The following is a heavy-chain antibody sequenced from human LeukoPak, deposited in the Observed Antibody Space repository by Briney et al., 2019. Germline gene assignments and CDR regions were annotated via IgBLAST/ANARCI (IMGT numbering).Heavy chain of an antibody. CDR2: LYSSGTT. Sequence: SETLSLTCTISDGFINGYYWTWIRQPAGKGLEWIGRLYSSGTTYYNPSLKSRVTMSLDTSKNQFPLNLSSVTAADTAVYFCARGVSAVTVDSWGQGTLVTVSS. CDR3: ARGVSAVTVDS. V-gene: IGHV4-4*07. CDR1: DGFINGYY. D-gene: IGHD4-17*01. J-gene: IGHJ4*02.